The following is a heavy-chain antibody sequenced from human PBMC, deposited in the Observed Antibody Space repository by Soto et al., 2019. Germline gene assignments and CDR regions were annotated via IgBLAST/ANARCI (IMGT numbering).Heavy chain of an antibody. V-gene: IGHV1-69*01. CDR3: ARDKGLKRGYSYGYSGDY. Sequence: QVQLVQSGAEVKKPGSSVKVSCKASGGTFSSYAISWVRQAPGQGLEWMGGIIPIFGTANYAQKFQGRVTITADESTSTAYMELSSLRSEDTAVYYCARDKGLKRGYSYGYSGDYWGQGTLVTVSS. CDR1: GGTFSSYA. J-gene: IGHJ4*02. D-gene: IGHD5-18*01. CDR2: IIPIFGTA.